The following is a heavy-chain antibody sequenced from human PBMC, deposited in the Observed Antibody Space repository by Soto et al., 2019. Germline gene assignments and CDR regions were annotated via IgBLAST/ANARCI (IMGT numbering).Heavy chain of an antibody. CDR1: GYTFTSYA. CDR2: INAGIGDT. Sequence: ASVKVSCKASGYTFTSYAMHWVRQAPGQRLEWMGWINAGIGDTEYSEKFQGRVTITRDTSASTAYMELSSLRSEDTAVYYCAGVFGWGLVAPGYWGKETVVTVPS. J-gene: IGHJ4*02. V-gene: IGHV1-3*01. CDR3: AGVFGWGLVAPGY. D-gene: IGHD3-10*01.